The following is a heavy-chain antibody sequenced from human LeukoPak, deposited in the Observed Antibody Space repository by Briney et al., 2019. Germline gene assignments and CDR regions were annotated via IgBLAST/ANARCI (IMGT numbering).Heavy chain of an antibody. CDR1: GFTFSSYS. Sequence: GGSLRLSCAASGFTFSSYSMNWVRQAPGKGLEWVSIIYSGGNTYYADSVKGRFTISRDNSKNTLYLQMNSLRADDTAVYYCARVGAAAGLFDYWGQGTLVTVSS. CDR3: ARVGAAAGLFDY. V-gene: IGHV3-53*01. J-gene: IGHJ4*02. CDR2: IYSGGNT. D-gene: IGHD6-13*01.